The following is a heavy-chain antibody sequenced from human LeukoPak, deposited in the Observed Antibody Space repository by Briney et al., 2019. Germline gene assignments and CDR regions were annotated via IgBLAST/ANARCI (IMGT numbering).Heavy chain of an antibody. Sequence: ASVKVSCKASGYSFTSYYMHWVRQAPGQGLEWMGIINPSGGSTSYAQKFQGRVTMTRDTSSSTVYMELSSLRSEDMAVYYCARDYLKVVVAGTAPSAGHMDYWGQGTLVTVSS. CDR1: GYSFTSYY. CDR2: INPSGGST. V-gene: IGHV1-46*01. D-gene: IGHD2-15*01. J-gene: IGHJ4*02. CDR3: ARDYLKVVVAGTAPSAGHMDY.